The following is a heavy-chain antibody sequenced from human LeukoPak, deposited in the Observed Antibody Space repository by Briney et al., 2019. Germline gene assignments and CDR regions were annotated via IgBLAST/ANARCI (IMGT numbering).Heavy chain of an antibody. CDR3: ARDSGSNDAFDI. D-gene: IGHD1-26*01. CDR2: ISSSSSYI. Sequence: GGSLRPSCAASGFTFSSYSMNWVRQAPGKGLEWVSSISSSSSYIYYADSVKGRFTISRDNAKNSLYLQMNSLRAEDAAVYYCARDSGSNDAFDIWGQGTMVTVSS. V-gene: IGHV3-21*01. CDR1: GFTFSSYS. J-gene: IGHJ3*02.